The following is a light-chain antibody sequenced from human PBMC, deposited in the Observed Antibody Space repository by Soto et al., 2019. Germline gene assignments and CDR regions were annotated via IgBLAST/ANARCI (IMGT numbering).Light chain of an antibody. CDR3: QQYNNWPLT. V-gene: IGKV3-15*01. J-gene: IGKJ4*01. Sequence: EIVMTQSPATLSVSPGERVTLSCRASRGFSSNLAWYQQKPGQAPRLLIYDASTRATGIPARFSGSESGTEFTLSISSLQSEDVADYYCQQYNNWPLTFGGGTKVEIK. CDR2: DAS. CDR1: RGFSSN.